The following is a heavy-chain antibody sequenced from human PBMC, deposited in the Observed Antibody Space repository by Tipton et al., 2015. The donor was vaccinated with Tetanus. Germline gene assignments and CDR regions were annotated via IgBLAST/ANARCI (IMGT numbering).Heavy chain of an antibody. J-gene: IGHJ4*02. CDR3: ARLREIVSRSGWAFDY. CDR2: ISYSGRT. CDR1: GGSMSSSDYY. Sequence: LRLSCTVSGGSMSSSDYYWGWIRQPPGKGLEWIGSISYSGRTYYNPSLKSRVTMSVDTSKKHFSLSLRSVTAADTAVYYCARLREIVSRSGWAFDYWGQGTLVTVSS. D-gene: IGHD5/OR15-5a*01. V-gene: IGHV4-39*02.